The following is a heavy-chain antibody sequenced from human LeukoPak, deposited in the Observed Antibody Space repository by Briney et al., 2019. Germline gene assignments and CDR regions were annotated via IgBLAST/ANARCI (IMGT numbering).Heavy chain of an antibody. Sequence: VGSLRLSCAASGFTFSSYAMSWVRQAPGKGLEWVSAISGSGGSTYYADSVKGRFTISRDNSKNTLYLQMNSLRAEDTAVYYCAKDKDIVVVVVAASLDHWGQGTLVTVSS. CDR2: ISGSGGST. V-gene: IGHV3-23*01. D-gene: IGHD2-15*01. J-gene: IGHJ4*02. CDR3: AKDKDIVVVVVAASLDH. CDR1: GFTFSSYA.